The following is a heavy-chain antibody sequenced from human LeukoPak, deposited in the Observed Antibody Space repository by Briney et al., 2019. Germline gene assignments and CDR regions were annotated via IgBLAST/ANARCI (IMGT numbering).Heavy chain of an antibody. D-gene: IGHD5-12*01. V-gene: IGHV4-39*07. CDR3: ARYNEDIVATINAFDI. CDR1: GGSISSSSYY. CDR2: IYYSGST. Sequence: SETLSLTCTVSGGSISSSSYYWGWIRQPPGKGLEWIGSIYYSGSTYYNPSLKSRVTISVDTSKNQFSLKLSSVTAADTAVYYCARYNEDIVATINAFDIWGQGTMVTVSS. J-gene: IGHJ3*02.